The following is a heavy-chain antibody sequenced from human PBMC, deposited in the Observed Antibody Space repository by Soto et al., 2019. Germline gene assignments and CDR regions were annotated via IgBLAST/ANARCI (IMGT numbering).Heavy chain of an antibody. V-gene: IGHV4-34*01. CDR2: INHSGST. CDR1: GGSFSGYY. CDR3: ARGGDGYNYGDAFDI. Sequence: PSETLSLTCAVYGGSFSGYYWSWIRQPPGKGLEWIGEINHSGSTNYNPSLKSRVTISVDTSKSQFSLKLSSVTAADTAVYYCARGGDGYNYGDAFDIWGQGTMVTVSS. D-gene: IGHD5-12*01. J-gene: IGHJ3*02.